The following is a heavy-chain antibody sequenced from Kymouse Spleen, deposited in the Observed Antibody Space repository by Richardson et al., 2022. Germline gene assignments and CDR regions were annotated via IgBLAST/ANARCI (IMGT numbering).Heavy chain of an antibody. CDR3: ARDKVSQHYYYYGMDV. Sequence: QVQLQESGPGLVKPSETLSLTCTVSGGSVSSGSYYWSWIRQPPGKGLEWIGYIYYSGSTNYNPSLKSRVTISVDTSKNQFSLKLSSVTAADTAVYYCARDKVSQHYYYYGMDVWGQGTTVTVSS. J-gene: IGHJ6*02. D-gene: IGHD2-2*02,IGHD6-6*01. V-gene: IGHV4-61*01. CDR1: GGSVSSGSYY. CDR2: IYYSGST.